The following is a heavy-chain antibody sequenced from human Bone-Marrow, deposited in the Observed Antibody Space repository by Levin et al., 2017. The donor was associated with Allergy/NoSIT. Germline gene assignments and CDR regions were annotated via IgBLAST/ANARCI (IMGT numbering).Heavy chain of an antibody. J-gene: IGHJ3*02. V-gene: IGHV3-23*01. CDR3: AKDPNGDYVGAFDI. CDR2: IRGSGGTT. CDR1: GFTFSSYA. D-gene: IGHD4-17*01. Sequence: PGESLKISCTVPGFTFSSYAMMWVRQAPGRSLECVSTIRGSGGTTYYADSVKGRFTISRDNSKNTLYLQMNSLRAEDTALYYCAKDPNGDYVGAFDIWGQGTLVTVSS.